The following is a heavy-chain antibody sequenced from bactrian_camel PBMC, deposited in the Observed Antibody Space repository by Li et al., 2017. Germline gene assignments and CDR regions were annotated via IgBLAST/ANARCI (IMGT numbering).Heavy chain of an antibody. D-gene: IGHD3*01. CDR1: GFTSSDTW. CDR2: IDSVLGRT. V-gene: IGHV3S1*01. Sequence: VQLVESGGGLVQPGGSLTLSCAASGFTSSDTWIQWVRQVPGKGLEWVSTIDSVLGRTAYADSVKGRFTISQDFAKKSVFPRMNNTKPEDTAVYYCAFDGWVEHEGRCGSGNQGTQVTVS. J-gene: IGHJ4*01.